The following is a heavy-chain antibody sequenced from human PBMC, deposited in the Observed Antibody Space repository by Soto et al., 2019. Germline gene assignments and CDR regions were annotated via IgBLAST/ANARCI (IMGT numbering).Heavy chain of an antibody. Sequence: EVQLVESGGGLVEPGGSLRLSCAASGFTFRSNDMHWVRQAPGKGLEWVSGIGTAGDTYYPDSVRGRFTISRENAKNSLYLQMKSRRAGDTAVYDCARGWLRRGYFDYWGQGTLVTVSS. CDR2: IGTAGDT. D-gene: IGHD5-12*01. J-gene: IGHJ4*02. V-gene: IGHV3-13*04. CDR3: ARGWLRRGYFDY. CDR1: GFTFRSND.